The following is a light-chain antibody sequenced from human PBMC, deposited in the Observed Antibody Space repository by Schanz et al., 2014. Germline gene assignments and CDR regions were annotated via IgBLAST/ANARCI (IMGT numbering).Light chain of an antibody. V-gene: IGKV4-1*01. Sequence: DIVMTQSPDSLAVSLGERATIHCKSSQSVFYTSDNKNYLAWYQHKPGQPPKLLISWASTRESGVPDRFSGSGSGTDFTLTISSLQAEDVAVYYCQQYYPGLPTFGGGTKVEIE. CDR1: QSVFYTSDNKNY. CDR3: QQYYPGLPT. CDR2: WAS. J-gene: IGKJ4*01.